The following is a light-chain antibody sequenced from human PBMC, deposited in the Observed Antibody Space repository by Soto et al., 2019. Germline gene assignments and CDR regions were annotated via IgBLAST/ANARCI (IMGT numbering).Light chain of an antibody. J-gene: IGKJ1*01. V-gene: IGKV3-20*01. Sequence: EIVLTQSPVTLSLPPGERATLSCRASQSVSSNYLAWYQQKPGQAPRLLIYGASSRATGIPDRFSGSGSGTDFTLTISRLEPEDFAVYYCQQYGSSPWTFGQGTKVEI. CDR2: GAS. CDR1: QSVSSNY. CDR3: QQYGSSPWT.